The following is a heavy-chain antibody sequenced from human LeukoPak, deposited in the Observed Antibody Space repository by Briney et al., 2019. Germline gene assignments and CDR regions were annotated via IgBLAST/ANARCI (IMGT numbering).Heavy chain of an antibody. J-gene: IGHJ5*02. CDR3: ARDHYFGVVPLFDP. CDR1: GYTFTSYA. D-gene: IGHD3-3*01. Sequence: ASVKVFCKASGYTFTSYAMNWVRQAPGQGLEWMGWINTNTGNPTYAQGFTGRFVFSLDTSVSTAYLQISSLKAEDTAVYYCARDHYFGVVPLFDPWGQGTLVTVSS. CDR2: INTNTGNP. V-gene: IGHV7-4-1*02.